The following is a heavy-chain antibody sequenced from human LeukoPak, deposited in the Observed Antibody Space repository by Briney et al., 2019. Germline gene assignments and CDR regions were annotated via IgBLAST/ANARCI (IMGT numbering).Heavy chain of an antibody. Sequence: GGSLRLSCAASGFTFSSYWMSWVRQAPGKGLEWVANIKQDGSEKYYVDSVRGRFTISRDNAKNSLYLQMNSLRAEDTAVYYCARDQVPVTPDPYFDYYYMDVWGKGTTVTVSS. CDR2: IKQDGSEK. J-gene: IGHJ6*03. V-gene: IGHV3-7*01. CDR1: GFTFSSYW. D-gene: IGHD4-17*01. CDR3: ARDQVPVTPDPYFDYYYMDV.